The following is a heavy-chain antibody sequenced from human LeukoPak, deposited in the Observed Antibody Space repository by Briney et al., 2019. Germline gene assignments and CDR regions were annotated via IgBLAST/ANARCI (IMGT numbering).Heavy chain of an antibody. CDR1: GFTFSSYS. Sequence: GGSLRLSCAASGFTFSSYSMNWVRQAPGKGLEWVSYISSSSSTIYYADSVKGRFTISRDNSKNTLYLQMNSLRAEDTAVYYCARELRDIVGATFGYYYYMDVWGKGTTVTISS. CDR3: ARELRDIVGATFGYYYYMDV. CDR2: ISSSSSTI. V-gene: IGHV3-48*01. D-gene: IGHD1-26*01. J-gene: IGHJ6*03.